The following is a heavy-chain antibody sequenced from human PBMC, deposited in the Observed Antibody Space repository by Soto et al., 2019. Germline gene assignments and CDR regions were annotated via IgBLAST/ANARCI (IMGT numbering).Heavy chain of an antibody. Sequence: SVKVSCKASGGTFSSYAISWMRQAPGQGLEWMGGIVPIFGTANYAQKFQGRVTITADESTSTAYMELSSLRSEDTAVYYCARPEYSSSRRGRYYYYGMDVWGQGTTVTVSS. CDR1: GGTFSSYA. CDR2: IVPIFGTA. D-gene: IGHD6-6*01. CDR3: ARPEYSSSRRGRYYYYGMDV. V-gene: IGHV1-69*13. J-gene: IGHJ6*02.